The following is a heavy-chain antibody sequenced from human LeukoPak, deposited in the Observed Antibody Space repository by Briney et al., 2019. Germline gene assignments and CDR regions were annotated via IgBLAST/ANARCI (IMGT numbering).Heavy chain of an antibody. D-gene: IGHD2-21*02. CDR3: AREGDCGGDCSEVWFDY. Sequence: PGGPLRLSCAASGFTFSSYAMHWVRQAPGKGLEWVAVISYDGSNKYYADSVEGRFTISRDNSKNTLYLQMNSLRAEDTAVYYCAREGDCGGDCSEVWFDYWGQGTLVTVSS. CDR1: GFTFSSYA. V-gene: IGHV3-30-3*01. CDR2: ISYDGSNK. J-gene: IGHJ4*02.